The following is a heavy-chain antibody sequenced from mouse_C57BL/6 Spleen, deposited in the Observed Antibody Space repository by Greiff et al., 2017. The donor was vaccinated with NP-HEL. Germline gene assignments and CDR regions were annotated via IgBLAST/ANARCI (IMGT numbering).Heavy chain of an antibody. V-gene: IGHV3-6*01. J-gene: IGHJ2*01. CDR3: ARGRERFDY. CDR2: ISYDGSN. CDR1: GYSITSGYY. Sequence: EVQRVESGPGLVKPSQSLSLTCSVTGYSITSGYYWNWIRQFPGNKLEWMGYISYDGSNNYNPSLKNRISITRDTSKNQFFLKLNSVTTEDTATYYCARGRERFDYWGQGTTLTVSS.